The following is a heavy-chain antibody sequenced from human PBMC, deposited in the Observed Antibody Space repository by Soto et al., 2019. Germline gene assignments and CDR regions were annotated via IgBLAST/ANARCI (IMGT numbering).Heavy chain of an antibody. CDR1: GVTFIDYY. V-gene: IGHV3-11*05. CDR3: ARGRGAAADYFDF. CDR2: ISSSTSHT. J-gene: IGHJ4*02. D-gene: IGHD6-13*01. Sequence: QVQLVESGGGLVKPGGCLRVSCAVSGVTFIDYYMTWIRQAPGKGLEWVSYISSSTSHTNYADSVKGRFTISRDNAKNSLFLQMNSLRAEDTAVYYCARGRGAAADYFDFWGQETLVTVSS.